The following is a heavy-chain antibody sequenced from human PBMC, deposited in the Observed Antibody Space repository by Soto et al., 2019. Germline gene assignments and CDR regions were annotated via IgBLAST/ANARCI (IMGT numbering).Heavy chain of an antibody. J-gene: IGHJ4*02. V-gene: IGHV4-4*02. D-gene: IGHD3-9*01. CDR3: ARKMYYDILTGYSYYFDY. CDR2: IYHSGST. CDR1: SGSIRTSNW. Sequence: QVQLQESGPGLVKPSGTLSLTCAVSSGSIRTSNWWSWVRQPPGKGLEWIGEIYHSGSTNYNPSLKSRVTISIDKSKNQFFLKLSSITAADTAVYYCARKMYYDILTGYSYYFDYWGQGTLVTVSS.